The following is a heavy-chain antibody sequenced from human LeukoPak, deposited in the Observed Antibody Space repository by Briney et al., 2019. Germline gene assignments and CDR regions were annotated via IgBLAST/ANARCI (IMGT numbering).Heavy chain of an antibody. J-gene: IGHJ6*02. CDR1: GGSISSGGYY. Sequence: SETLSLTCTVSGGSISSGGYYWSWIRQHPGEGLEWIVYMFYGGGTYYNPSLKSRVTMSVDTSKNQFSLTLTSVTAADTAVYYCASRTPNLGDSGAGSSYYYYGVNVWGQGTSVTVSS. CDR3: ASRTPNLGDSGAGSSYYYYGVNV. CDR2: MFYGGGT. V-gene: IGHV4-31*03. D-gene: IGHD3-10*01.